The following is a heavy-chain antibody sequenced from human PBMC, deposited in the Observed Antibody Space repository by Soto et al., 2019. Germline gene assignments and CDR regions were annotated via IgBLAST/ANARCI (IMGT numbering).Heavy chain of an antibody. CDR3: ARGSFGYEPDY. Sequence: QVQLVESGGGVVQPGRSLRLSCAASGFTFSSYAMHWVRQAPGKGLEWVAVISYDGSNKYYADSVKGRFTISRDNSKNTLYLQINSLRAEDTAVYYCARGSFGYEPDYWGQGTLVTVSS. V-gene: IGHV3-30-3*01. CDR1: GFTFSSYA. CDR2: ISYDGSNK. J-gene: IGHJ4*02. D-gene: IGHD5-12*01.